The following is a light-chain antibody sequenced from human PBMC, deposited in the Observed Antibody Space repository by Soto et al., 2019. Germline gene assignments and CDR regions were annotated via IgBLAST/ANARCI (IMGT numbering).Light chain of an antibody. CDR2: EVT. Sequence: QSVLTQPRSVSGSPGQSVTISCTGTSSDVGGYNYVSWYQQRPGKGPKLIIFEVTNRPSGVSDRFSGSKSGNTASLTISGLQAEDEGDYYCGSSRSGIYVFGTGTKVTVL. CDR3: GSSRSGIYV. V-gene: IGLV2-11*01. J-gene: IGLJ1*01. CDR1: SSDVGGYNY.